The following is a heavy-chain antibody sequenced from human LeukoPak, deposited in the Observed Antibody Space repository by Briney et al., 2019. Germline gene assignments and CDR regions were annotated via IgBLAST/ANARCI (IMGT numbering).Heavy chain of an antibody. J-gene: IGHJ5*02. CDR2: INPSGGST. D-gene: IGHD5-18*01. Sequence: ASVKVSCKASGYIFSSYFMHWVRQAPGQGLEWMGLINPSGGSTRYAQKFQGRVTMTRDMSTSTVYMELSSLRSEDTAVYYCARALPHRRLMDTTMEQHWFDPWGQGTLVTVSS. CDR3: ARALPHRRLMDTTMEQHWFDP. V-gene: IGHV1-46*01. CDR1: GYIFSSYF.